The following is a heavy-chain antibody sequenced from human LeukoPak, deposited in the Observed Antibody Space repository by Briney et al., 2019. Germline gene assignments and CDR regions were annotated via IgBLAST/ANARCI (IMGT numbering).Heavy chain of an antibody. V-gene: IGHV1-69*05. J-gene: IGHJ4*02. CDR2: IIPIFGTA. CDR3: ARGGYYDSSGYSDY. Sequence: ASVKVSCKASGGTFSSYAISWVRQAPGQGLEWMGGIIPIFGTANYAQKFQGRVTITTDESTSTAYMELSSLRSGDTAVYYCARGGYYDSSGYSDYWGQGTLVTVSS. D-gene: IGHD3-22*01. CDR1: GGTFSSYA.